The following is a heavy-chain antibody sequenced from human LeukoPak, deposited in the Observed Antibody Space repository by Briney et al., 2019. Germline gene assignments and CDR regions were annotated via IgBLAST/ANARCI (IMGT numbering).Heavy chain of an antibody. Sequence: SETLSLTCTVSGGSISSYYWSWIRQPPGKGLEWIGYIYYSGSTNYNPSLKSRVTISVDTSKNQFSLKLSSVTAADTAVYYCARGWFGESVFDAFDIWGQGTMVTVSS. V-gene: IGHV4-59*08. D-gene: IGHD3-10*01. CDR3: ARGWFGESVFDAFDI. CDR2: IYYSGST. CDR1: GGSISSYY. J-gene: IGHJ3*02.